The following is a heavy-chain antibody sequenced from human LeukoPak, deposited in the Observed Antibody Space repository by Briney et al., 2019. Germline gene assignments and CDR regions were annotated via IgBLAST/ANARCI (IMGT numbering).Heavy chain of an antibody. D-gene: IGHD5-18*01. CDR2: ISSSGSNI. J-gene: IGHJ4*02. V-gene: IGHV3-11*01. Sequence: GGSLRLSCAASGFTFRDYYMSWIRRAPGKGGEGVSYISSSGSNIYYADYVKGRFTISRDNAKNSLYLQMNSLRAEDTAVYYCASRKGAYIQLWSTYFDYWGQGTLVTVSS. CDR3: ASRKGAYIQLWSTYFDY. CDR1: GFTFRDYY.